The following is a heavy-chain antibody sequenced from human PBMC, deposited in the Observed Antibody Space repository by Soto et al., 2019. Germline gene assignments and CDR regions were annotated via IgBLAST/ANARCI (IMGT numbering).Heavy chain of an antibody. CDR3: AKDPRAIYYDRRNWFDP. V-gene: IGHV3-23*01. Sequence: EVQLLESGGGLVQPGGSLRLSCAASGFTFSSYAMSWVRQAPGKGLEWVSAISGSGGSTYYADSVKGRFTISRDNSKNTLYLQMNSLRAEDTAVYYCAKDPRAIYYDRRNWFDPWGQGTLVTVSS. CDR2: ISGSGGST. CDR1: GFTFSSYA. J-gene: IGHJ5*02. D-gene: IGHD3-22*01.